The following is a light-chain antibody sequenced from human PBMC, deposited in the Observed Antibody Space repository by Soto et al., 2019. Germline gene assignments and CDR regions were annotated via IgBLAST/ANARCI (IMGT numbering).Light chain of an antibody. V-gene: IGLV2-14*01. CDR2: DVS. Sequence: CGPTEPVSVAGGSLKTNTLSFTGTTRYVGGYNYVSWYQQHPGKAPKLIIYDVSNRPSGVSNRFSGSKSGNTASLAISGLQDEDEADYYCNSYTRGSTYVFGTGTKVTV. CDR1: TRYVGGYNY. J-gene: IGLJ1*01. CDR3: NSYTRGSTYV.